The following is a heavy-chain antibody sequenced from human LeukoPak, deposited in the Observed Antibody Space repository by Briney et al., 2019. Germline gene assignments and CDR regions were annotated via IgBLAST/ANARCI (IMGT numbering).Heavy chain of an antibody. CDR1: GFTFSTYW. CDR3: ARDSPGYGAYVS. CDR2: IKEDGSRE. D-gene: IGHD5-12*01. J-gene: IGHJ1*01. V-gene: IGHV3-7*01. Sequence: GGSLRLSCAASGFTFSTYWMTWVRQAPGKGLEWVANIKEDGSREYYVDSVKGRFTISRDNAKNSLYLQMDSLTAEDTAVYYCARDSPGYGAYVSWGQGTMVSVSS.